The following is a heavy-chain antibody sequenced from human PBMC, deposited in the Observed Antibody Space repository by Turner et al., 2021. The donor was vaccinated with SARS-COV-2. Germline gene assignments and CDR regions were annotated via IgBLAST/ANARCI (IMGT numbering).Heavy chain of an antibody. CDR1: GGSISSYY. V-gene: IGHV4-59*01. J-gene: IGHJ5*02. CDR3: ARDNIVVVPAAIRWFDP. CDR2: IYYSGST. D-gene: IGHD2-2*02. Sequence: QVQLQESGPGLVKPSEPLSLTCTVSGGSISSYYWSWIRQPPGKGLEWIGYIYYSGSTNYNPSLKSRVTISVDTSKNQFSLKLSSVTAADTAVYYCARDNIVVVPAAIRWFDPWGQGTLVTVSS.